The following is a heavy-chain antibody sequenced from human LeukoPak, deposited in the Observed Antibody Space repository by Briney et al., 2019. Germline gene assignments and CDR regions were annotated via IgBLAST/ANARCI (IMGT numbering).Heavy chain of an antibody. D-gene: IGHD3-10*01. CDR2: ISYDGSNK. CDR3: ARDRGSSYYYMDV. CDR1: GFTFSSYA. V-gene: IGHV3-30-3*01. Sequence: GGSLRLSCAASGFTFSSYAMHWVRQAPGKGLEWVAVISYDGSNKYYADSVKGRFTISRDNSKNTLCLQMNSLRAEDTAVYYCARDRGSSYYYMDVWGKGTTVTVSS. J-gene: IGHJ6*03.